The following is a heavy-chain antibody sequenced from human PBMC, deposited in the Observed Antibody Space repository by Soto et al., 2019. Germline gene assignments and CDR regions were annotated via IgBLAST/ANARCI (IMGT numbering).Heavy chain of an antibody. CDR2: IYNSGST. J-gene: IGHJ5*02. Sequence: QLQLQESGPGLVKPSETLSLTCTVSGGSISSSTYYWGWIRQPPGKGLEWIGSIYNSGSTYYNASLKSRVTISVDTSKNQFSLKLRSVTAADTAVYYCARVIVLMLYPRDEVGWFDPWGQGTLVTVSS. D-gene: IGHD2-8*01. CDR3: ARVIVLMLYPRDEVGWFDP. V-gene: IGHV4-39*01. CDR1: GGSISSSTYY.